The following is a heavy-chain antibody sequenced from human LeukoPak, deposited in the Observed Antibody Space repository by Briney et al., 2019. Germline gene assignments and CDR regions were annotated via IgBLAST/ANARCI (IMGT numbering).Heavy chain of an antibody. CDR2: LKGDGSRA. Sequence: GGSLRLSCAASGFTFSSYWMHWVRQSPGRGLEWVGQLKGDGSRANYADSVRGRFTISRDNAKNTVYLQLNSLRAEDTAVYYCARDGYLAPVIAFLDYWGQGTPVTVSS. J-gene: IGHJ4*02. D-gene: IGHD2-2*03. CDR3: ARDGYLAPVIAFLDY. V-gene: IGHV3-74*01. CDR1: GFTFSSYW.